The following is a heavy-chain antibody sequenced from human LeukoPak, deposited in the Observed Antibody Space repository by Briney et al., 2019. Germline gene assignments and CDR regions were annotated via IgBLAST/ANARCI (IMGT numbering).Heavy chain of an antibody. CDR1: GGTFSSYA. D-gene: IGHD2-2*01. Sequence: ASVKVSCKASGGTFSSYAISWVRQAPGQGLEWMGGIIPIFGTANYAQKFQGRVTITADKSTSTAYMELSSLRSEDTAVYYCARDPYCSSTSCHERGYYYYGMDVWGKGTTVAVSS. J-gene: IGHJ6*04. CDR2: IIPIFGTA. CDR3: ARDPYCSSTSCHERGYYYYGMDV. V-gene: IGHV1-69*06.